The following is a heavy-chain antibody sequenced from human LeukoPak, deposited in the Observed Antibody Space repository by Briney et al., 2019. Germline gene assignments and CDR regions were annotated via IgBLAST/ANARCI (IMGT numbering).Heavy chain of an antibody. Sequence: GGSLRLSCAASGFTVSSKYMSWVRQAPGKGLEWVSVVYSSGSTYYADSVKGRFTVSRDNSKNTLSLQMNSLRAEDTAVYYCATSLASARAAGYYFDYWGQGTLVTVSS. J-gene: IGHJ4*02. CDR1: GFTVSSKY. V-gene: IGHV3-66*01. D-gene: IGHD6-6*01. CDR3: ATSLASARAAGYYFDY. CDR2: VYSSGST.